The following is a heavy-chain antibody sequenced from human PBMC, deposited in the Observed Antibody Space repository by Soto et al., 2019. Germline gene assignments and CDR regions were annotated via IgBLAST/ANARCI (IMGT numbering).Heavy chain of an antibody. CDR3: ATGGRGYSSAPRFHFEF. Sequence: QVQLVQSGAEVKKPGSSVKVTCKASGGTFSSNAISWVRQASGQGLEWMGGIIPIFGTAHYAQKFQGRVTITADESTSTASMELSSLKSEDTAVYYCATGGRGYSSAPRFHFEFWGQGTLVTVSS. CDR2: IIPIFGTA. D-gene: IGHD5-18*01. V-gene: IGHV1-69*12. J-gene: IGHJ4*02. CDR1: GGTFSSNA.